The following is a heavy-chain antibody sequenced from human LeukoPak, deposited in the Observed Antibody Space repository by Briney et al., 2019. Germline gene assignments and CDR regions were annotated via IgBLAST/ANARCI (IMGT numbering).Heavy chain of an antibody. CDR2: IWYDGSNK. J-gene: IGHJ4*02. CDR1: GFTFSSYG. Sequence: HAGGSLRLSCAASGFTFSSYGMHWVRQAPGKELEWVAVIWYDGSNKYYADSVKGRFTISRDNTKNTLYLQMNSLRAEDTAVYYCARWGFIVTHSGSSWYLDYRGQGTLVTVSS. V-gene: IGHV3-33*01. CDR3: ARWGFIVTHSGSSWYLDY. D-gene: IGHD6-13*01.